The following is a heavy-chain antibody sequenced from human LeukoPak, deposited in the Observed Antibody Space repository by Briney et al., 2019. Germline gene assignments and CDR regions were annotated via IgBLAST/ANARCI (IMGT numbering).Heavy chain of an antibody. V-gene: IGHV3-11*01. D-gene: IGHD3-3*01. J-gene: IGHJ4*02. Sequence: PGGSLRLSCAASGFTFSDYYMSWIRQAPGKGLEWVSYISSSGSTIYYADSVKGRFTISRDNAKNSLYLQMNSLRAEDTAVYYCARVPRTIFGVVIHFDYWGQGTLVTVSS. CDR1: GFTFSDYY. CDR2: ISSSGSTI. CDR3: ARVPRTIFGVVIHFDY.